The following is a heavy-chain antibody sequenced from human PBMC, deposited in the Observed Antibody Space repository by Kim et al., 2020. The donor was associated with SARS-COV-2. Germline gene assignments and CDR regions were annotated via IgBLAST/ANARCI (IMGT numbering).Heavy chain of an antibody. CDR2: ISSSSSYI. Sequence: GGSLRLSCAASGFAFSDYSMTWVRQAPGKGLEWVSSISSSSSYIYYADSVTGRFTISRDNAKNSLYLQMNSLRAEDTAVYFCARATSSVAVRPGDYWGHGTLVTVSS. V-gene: IGHV3-21*01. CDR1: GFAFSDYS. D-gene: IGHD6-6*01. CDR3: ARATSSVAVRPGDY. J-gene: IGHJ4*01.